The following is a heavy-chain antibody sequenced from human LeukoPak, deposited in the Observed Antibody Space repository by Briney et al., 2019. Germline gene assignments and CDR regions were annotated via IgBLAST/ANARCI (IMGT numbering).Heavy chain of an antibody. J-gene: IGHJ4*02. CDR1: GFTFDDHA. CDR3: ATYRQVLLPFES. D-gene: IGHD2-8*02. CDR2: ISWNSGSI. Sequence: PGRSLRLSCAASGFTFDDHAMHWVRQAPGKGLEWVSGISWNSGSIGYADSVKGRFTISRDNAKNSLYPQMNSLRAEDTAIYYCATYRQVLLPFESWGQGTLVTVSS. V-gene: IGHV3-9*01.